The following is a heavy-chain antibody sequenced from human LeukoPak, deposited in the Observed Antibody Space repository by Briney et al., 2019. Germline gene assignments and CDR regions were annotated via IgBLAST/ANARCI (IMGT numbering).Heavy chain of an antibody. V-gene: IGHV3-23*01. Sequence: GGSLRLSCAASGFTFSSYAMNWVRQAPGKGLEWVSAIRGSGGSTYYADSVKGRFTISRDNSKNTLYLQMNSLRAEGTAVYYCAKGLRSGQTAWGQGTLVTVSS. CDR1: GFTFSSYA. D-gene: IGHD2-15*01. CDR2: IRGSGGST. CDR3: AKGLRSGQTA. J-gene: IGHJ5*02.